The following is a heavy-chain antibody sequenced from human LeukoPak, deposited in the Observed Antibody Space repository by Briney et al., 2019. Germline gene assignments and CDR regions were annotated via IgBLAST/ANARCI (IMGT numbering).Heavy chain of an antibody. J-gene: IGHJ6*02. CDR1: GLTFSNYA. CDR2: IAGDGAST. D-gene: IGHD3-22*01. Sequence: PGGSLRLSCAAAGLTFSNYAMTWVRQAPGKGLEWVSSIAGDGASTYYADSVKGRFTISRDNSKNPLYLQMHSLRAEDTAMYFCARDAYRDYYDNSGYYYVGMDVWGQGTTVTVSS. CDR3: ARDAYRDYYDNSGYYYVGMDV. V-gene: IGHV3-23*01.